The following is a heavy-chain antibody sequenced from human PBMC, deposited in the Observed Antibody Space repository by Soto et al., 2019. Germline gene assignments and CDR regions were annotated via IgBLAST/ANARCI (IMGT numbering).Heavy chain of an antibody. CDR3: ARDEDSSGWYWGSAFDI. D-gene: IGHD6-19*01. CDR1: GYTFTGYY. Sequence: ASVKVSCKASGYTFTGYYMHWVRQAPGQGLEWMGWINPNSGGTNYAQKFQGRVTMTRDTSISTACMELSRLRSDDTAVYYCARDEDSSGWYWGSAFDIWGQGTMVTVSS. CDR2: INPNSGGT. V-gene: IGHV1-2*02. J-gene: IGHJ3*02.